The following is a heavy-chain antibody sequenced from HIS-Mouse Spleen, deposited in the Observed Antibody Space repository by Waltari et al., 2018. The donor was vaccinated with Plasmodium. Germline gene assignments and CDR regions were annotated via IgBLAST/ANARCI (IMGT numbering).Heavy chain of an antibody. CDR2: ISSSSSYI. CDR3: AREDILTGYYNDYWYFDL. Sequence: EVQLVESGGGLVQPGGSLRLNCEASAFPFSRFSMNCVRQAPGKGLEWFSSISSSSSYIYYADSVKGRFTISRDNAKNSLYLQMNSLRAEDTAVYYCAREDILTGYYNDYWYFDLWGRGTLVTVSS. V-gene: IGHV3-21*01. D-gene: IGHD3-9*01. J-gene: IGHJ2*01. CDR1: AFPFSRFS.